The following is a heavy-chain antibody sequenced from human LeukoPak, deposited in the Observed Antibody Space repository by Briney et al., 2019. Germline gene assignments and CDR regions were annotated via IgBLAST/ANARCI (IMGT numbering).Heavy chain of an antibody. V-gene: IGHV4-34*01. Sequence: SETLSLSCAVYGGSFSGYYWSWIRQPPGKGLEWIGEINHSGSTNYNPSLKSRVTISVDTSKNKFSLKLSSVTAADTAVYYCARVGSGGVYYYYMDVWGKGTTVTVSS. D-gene: IGHD2-15*01. CDR2: INHSGST. CDR3: ARVGSGGVYYYYMDV. CDR1: GGSFSGYY. J-gene: IGHJ6*03.